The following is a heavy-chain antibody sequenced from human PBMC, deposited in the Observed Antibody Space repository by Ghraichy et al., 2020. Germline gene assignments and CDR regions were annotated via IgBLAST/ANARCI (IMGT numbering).Heavy chain of an antibody. J-gene: IGHJ4*02. Sequence: ASVKVSCKASGYTFTSYDINWVRQATGQGLEWMGWMNPNSGNTGYAQKFQGRVTMTRNTSISTAYMELSSLRSEDTAVYYCARGGVVPAAKTPTPDFDYWGQGTLVTVSS. V-gene: IGHV1-8*01. CDR3: ARGGVVPAAKTPTPDFDY. CDR2: MNPNSGNT. D-gene: IGHD2-2*01. CDR1: GYTFTSYD.